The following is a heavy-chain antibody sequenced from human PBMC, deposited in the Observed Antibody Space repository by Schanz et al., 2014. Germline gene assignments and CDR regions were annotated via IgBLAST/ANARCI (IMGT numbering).Heavy chain of an antibody. V-gene: IGHV3-30*18. CDR1: GFTFSSYG. D-gene: IGHD2-8*02. Sequence: VQLLESGGGLVQPGGSLRLSCEASGFTFSSYGMHWVRQAPGKGLEWVAVISYDGNNEDYADSVKGRFSISRDNSQNTLYLQMDSLRPEDTAVYFCAKDTGYCHGGACYCFEYWGLGILVTVSS. CDR2: ISYDGNNE. J-gene: IGHJ4*02. CDR3: AKDTGYCHGGACYCFEY.